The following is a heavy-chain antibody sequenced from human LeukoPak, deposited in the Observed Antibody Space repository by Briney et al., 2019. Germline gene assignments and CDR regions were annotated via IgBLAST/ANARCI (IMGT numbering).Heavy chain of an antibody. Sequence: PGGSLRLSCAASGFTFSSYAMSWVRQAPGKGLEWVSAISGSGGSTYYADSVKGRFTISRDNSKNTPYLQMNSLRAEDTAVYYCAKKTTVSPSDANDYWGQGTLVTVSS. J-gene: IGHJ4*02. CDR2: ISGSGGST. CDR1: GFTFSSYA. CDR3: AKKTTVSPSDANDY. D-gene: IGHD4-11*01. V-gene: IGHV3-23*01.